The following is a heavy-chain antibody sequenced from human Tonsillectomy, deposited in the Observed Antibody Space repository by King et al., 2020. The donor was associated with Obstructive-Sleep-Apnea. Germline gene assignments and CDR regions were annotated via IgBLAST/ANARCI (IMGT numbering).Heavy chain of an antibody. CDR1: RGSISSYF. V-gene: IGHV4-59*12. CDR2: IYYSGDT. CDR3: ARGPFSSWGLKYYFDQ. Sequence: VQLQESGPGLVKPSGTLSLTCGVSRGSISSYFWSWIRPPPGKGLEWIGQIYYSGDTTYNPSLRSRVTITVDTSKNQFSLRLNSVTAADTAVYFCARGPFSSWGLKYYFDQWGQGALVTVSS. J-gene: IGHJ4*02. D-gene: IGHD7-27*01.